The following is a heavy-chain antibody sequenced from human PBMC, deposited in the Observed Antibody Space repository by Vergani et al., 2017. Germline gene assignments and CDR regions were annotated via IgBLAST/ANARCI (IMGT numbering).Heavy chain of an antibody. Sequence: QVQLVQSGAEVKKPGSSVKVSCKASGGTFSSYATSGVRQAPGQGLEWMGGIIPIFGTANYAQKFQGRVTITADESTSTAYMELSSLRSEDTAVYYCARGPSSSSDYYYYMDVWGKGTTVTVSS. CDR1: GGTFSSYA. J-gene: IGHJ6*03. CDR3: ARGPSSSSDYYYYMDV. D-gene: IGHD6-6*01. CDR2: IIPIFGTA. V-gene: IGHV1-69*01.